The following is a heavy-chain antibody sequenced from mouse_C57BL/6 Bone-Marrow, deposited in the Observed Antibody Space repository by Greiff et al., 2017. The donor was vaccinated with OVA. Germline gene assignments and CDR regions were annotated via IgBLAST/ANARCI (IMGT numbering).Heavy chain of an antibody. CDR1: GYTFTSYW. CDR2: INPSSGYT. Sequence: QVHVKQSGAELAKPGASVKLSCKASGYTFTSYWMHWVKQRPGQGLEWIGYINPSSGYTKYNQKFKDKATLTADKSSSTAYMQLSSLTYEDSAVYYCARGLGRVFYAMDYWGQGTSVTVSS. CDR3: ARGLGRVFYAMDY. J-gene: IGHJ4*01. D-gene: IGHD4-1*01. V-gene: IGHV1-7*01.